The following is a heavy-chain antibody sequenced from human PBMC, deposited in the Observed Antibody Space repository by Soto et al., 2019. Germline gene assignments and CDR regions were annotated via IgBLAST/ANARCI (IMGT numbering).Heavy chain of an antibody. V-gene: IGHV4-39*01. CDR3: ASRTIFGVVISGYFDY. Sequence: SETLSLTCTVSGGSISSSSYYWGWIRQPPGKGLEWIGSIYYSGSTYYNPSLKSRVTISVETSKNQFSLKLSSVTAADTAVYYCASRTIFGVVISGYFDYWGQGTLVTVSS. CDR1: GGSISSSSYY. D-gene: IGHD3-3*01. CDR2: IYYSGST. J-gene: IGHJ4*02.